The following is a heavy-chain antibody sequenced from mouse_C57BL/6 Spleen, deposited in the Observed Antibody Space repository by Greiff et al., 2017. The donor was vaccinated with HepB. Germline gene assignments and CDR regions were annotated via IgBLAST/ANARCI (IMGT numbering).Heavy chain of an antibody. V-gene: IGHV1-50*01. D-gene: IGHD4-1*01. CDR2: IDPSDSYT. CDR3: ARCWDWFAY. J-gene: IGHJ3*01. Sequence: VKLQQPGAELVKPGASVKLSCKASGYTFTSYWMQWVKQRPGQGLEWIGEIDPSDSYTNYNQKFKGKATLTVDTSSSTAYMQLSSLTSEDSAVYYCARCWDWFAYWGQGTLVTVS. CDR1: GYTFTSYW.